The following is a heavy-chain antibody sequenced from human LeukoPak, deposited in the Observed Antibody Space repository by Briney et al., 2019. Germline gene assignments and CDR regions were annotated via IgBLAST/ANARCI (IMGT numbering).Heavy chain of an antibody. CDR1: GASIKRGTYY. CDR3: ARTSPMIRGVIVGYMDV. V-gene: IGHV4-61*02. J-gene: IGHJ6*03. D-gene: IGHD3-10*01. CDR2: IYSSGST. Sequence: PSETLSLTCAVSGASIKRGTYYWSWIRQPAGKGLEWIGRIYSSGSTNYNPSLNSRVTISVDASKNQFSLNLTSVTATDTAMYYCARTSPMIRGVIVGYMDVWGKGTTVTISS.